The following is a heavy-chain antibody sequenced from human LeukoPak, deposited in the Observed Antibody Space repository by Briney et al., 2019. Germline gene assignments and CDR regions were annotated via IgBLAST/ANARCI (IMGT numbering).Heavy chain of an antibody. Sequence: GGSLRLSCAASGFTFSSYWMSWVRQAPGKGLEWVANIKQDGSEKYYVDSVKGRFTISRDNAKNSLYLQMNSLRAEDTAVYYCARVRYSGSLGPLRYWGQGTLVTVSS. CDR2: IKQDGSEK. V-gene: IGHV3-7*01. CDR3: ARVRYSGSLGPLRY. J-gene: IGHJ4*02. D-gene: IGHD1-26*01. CDR1: GFTFSSYW.